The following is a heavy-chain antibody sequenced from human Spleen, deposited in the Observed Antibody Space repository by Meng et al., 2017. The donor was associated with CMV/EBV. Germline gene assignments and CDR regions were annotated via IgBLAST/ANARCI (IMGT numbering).Heavy chain of an antibody. D-gene: IGHD3-10*01. CDR1: GFTFSNYA. Sequence: GESLKISCAASGFTFSNYAMNWVRQAPGKGLEWVSVISGSGGSTHYADSVKGRFTISRDNSKNTLYLQMNSLRAEDAAVYYCAKDGRSSPGWFEFGPWGQGTLVTVSS. J-gene: IGHJ5*02. CDR3: AKDGRSSPGWFEFGP. V-gene: IGHV3-23*01. CDR2: ISGSGGST.